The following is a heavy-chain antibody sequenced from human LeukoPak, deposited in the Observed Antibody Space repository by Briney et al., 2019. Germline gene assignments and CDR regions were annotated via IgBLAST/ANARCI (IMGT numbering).Heavy chain of an antibody. V-gene: IGHV1-3*01. D-gene: IGHD3-10*01. J-gene: IGHJ3*02. CDR1: GYTFTSYA. CDR2: INAGNGNT. Sequence: ASVKVSCKASGYTFTSYAMHWVRQAPGQRLEWMGWINAGNGNTKYSQKFQGRVTITRDTSASTAYMELSSLRSEDTAVYYCARVMEDLWFGDHDAFDIWGQGTMVTVSS. CDR3: ARVMEDLWFGDHDAFDI.